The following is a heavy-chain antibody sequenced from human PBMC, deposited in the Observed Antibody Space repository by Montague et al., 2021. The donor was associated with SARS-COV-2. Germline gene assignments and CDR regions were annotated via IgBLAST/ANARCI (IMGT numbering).Heavy chain of an antibody. CDR3: ARGLGRPGTIFGVALY. CDR1: GASLSGYY. CDR2: INHSGRT. Sequence: SETLSLTCGVYGASLSGYYWSWIRQPPGKGLQWIGGINHSGRTNYNSSRNSGGTISLDTSKNQFSLKLTSVSAADTAVYYCARGLGRPGTIFGVALYWGQGTLVTVSS. D-gene: IGHD3-3*01. J-gene: IGHJ4*02. V-gene: IGHV4-34*01.